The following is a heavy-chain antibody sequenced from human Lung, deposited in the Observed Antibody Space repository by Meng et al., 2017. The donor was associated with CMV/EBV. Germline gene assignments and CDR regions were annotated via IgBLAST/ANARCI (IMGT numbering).Heavy chain of an antibody. J-gene: IGHJ6*02. D-gene: IGHD2-2*01. CDR1: GGSFSGYY. V-gene: IGHV4-34*01. CDR3: ARARVVPAYYYGKDV. CDR2: INHSGST. Sequence: SETLSLXXAVYGGSFSGYYWSWIRQPPGKGLEWIGEINHSGSTNYNPSLKSRVTISVDTSKNQFSLKLSSVTAADTAVYYCARARVVPAYYYGKDVWGQGXTVTVSS.